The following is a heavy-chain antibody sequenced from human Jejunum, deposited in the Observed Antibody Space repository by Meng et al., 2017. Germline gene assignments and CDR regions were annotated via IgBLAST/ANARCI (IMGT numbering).Heavy chain of an antibody. D-gene: IGHD6-19*01. Sequence: SETLSLTCSVSGGSISGKHWSWIRQPPGKGLEWIAYIYYTGSTNYNPSLKSRVTISVDTSKTQFSLKLSSVIAADTAVYYCARLTAVAGTADYFDYWGQGTPVTVSS. V-gene: IGHV4-59*01. CDR3: ARLTAVAGTADYFDY. CDR2: IYYTGST. CDR1: GGSISGKH. J-gene: IGHJ4*01.